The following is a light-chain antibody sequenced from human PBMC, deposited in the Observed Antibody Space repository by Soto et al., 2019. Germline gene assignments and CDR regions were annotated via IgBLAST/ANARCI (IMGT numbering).Light chain of an antibody. CDR3: QQRSSWWT. CDR2: DAS. Sequence: EIVLTQSPATLSLSPGERATLSCRASQSVSSYLAWYQQKPGQAPKLLIYDASNMATGIPARFSGSGSGTDFTLTISSLEPEDFAVYYCQQRSSWWTFGQGTKVEVK. V-gene: IGKV3-11*01. CDR1: QSVSSY. J-gene: IGKJ1*01.